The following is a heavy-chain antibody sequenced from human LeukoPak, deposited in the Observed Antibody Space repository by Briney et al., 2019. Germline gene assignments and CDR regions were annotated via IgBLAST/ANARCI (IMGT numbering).Heavy chain of an antibody. CDR1: GYTFTSYG. D-gene: IGHD3-10*01. CDR3: ARDYDYYGSGSYDY. V-gene: IGHV1-18*01. J-gene: IGHJ4*02. Sequence: ASVKVSCKASGYTFTSYGISWVRQAPGQGLEWMGWISAYNGSTNYAQKLQGRVTMTTDTSTSTAYMELRSLRSDDTAVYYCARDYDYYGSGSYDYWGQGTLVTVSS. CDR2: ISAYNGST.